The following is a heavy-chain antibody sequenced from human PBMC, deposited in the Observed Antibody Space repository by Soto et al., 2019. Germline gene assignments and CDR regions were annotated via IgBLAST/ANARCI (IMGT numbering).Heavy chain of an antibody. V-gene: IGHV4-39*01. J-gene: IGHJ5*02. CDR2: IYYSGST. Sequence: QLQLQESGPGLVKPSETLSLTCTVSGGSISSSSYYWGWIRQPPGKGLEWIGSIYYSGSTYYNPSLKSRVTVPVDTSKNQFSLKLSSVTAADTAVYYCARHPADPIAAAPTPPGWFDPWGQGTLVTVSS. D-gene: IGHD6-13*01. CDR1: GGSISSSSYY. CDR3: ARHPADPIAAAPTPPGWFDP.